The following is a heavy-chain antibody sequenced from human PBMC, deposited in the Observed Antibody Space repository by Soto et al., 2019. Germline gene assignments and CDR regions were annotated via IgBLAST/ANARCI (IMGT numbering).Heavy chain of an antibody. CDR2: IFYSGST. CDR1: GGSISYYY. J-gene: IGHJ6*02. CDR3: ARGSPPSKYGLDV. V-gene: IGHV4-59*01. D-gene: IGHD6-13*01. Sequence: XGTLALTCTVSGGSISYYYWNGIRQSPGKGLEWIGYIFYSGSTHYNPSLKSRVTISIDTSKNQFSLRLTSVTAADTAVYFCARGSPPSKYGLDVWGQGTTVTVSS.